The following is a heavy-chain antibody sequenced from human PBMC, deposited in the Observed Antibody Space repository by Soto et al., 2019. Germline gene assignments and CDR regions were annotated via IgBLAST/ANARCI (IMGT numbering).Heavy chain of an antibody. CDR3: ARDQWHLHAFDI. J-gene: IGHJ3*02. Sequence: GGSLRLSCAASGFTFSSYGMHWVRQAPGKGLEWVAVIWYDGSNKYYADSVKGRFTISRDNSKNTLYLQMNSLRAEDTAVYYCARDQWHLHAFDIRGQRTMVTVSS. CDR2: IWYDGSNK. V-gene: IGHV3-33*01. D-gene: IGHD6-19*01. CDR1: GFTFSSYG.